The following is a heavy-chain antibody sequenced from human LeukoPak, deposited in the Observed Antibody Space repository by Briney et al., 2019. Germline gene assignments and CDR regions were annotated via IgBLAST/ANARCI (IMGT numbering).Heavy chain of an antibody. J-gene: IGHJ4*02. CDR3: ATHYYDSSGYYYPWDY. CDR1: GGTFSSYA. D-gene: IGHD3-22*01. Sequence: GASVKVSCKASGGTFSSYAISWVRQAPAQGLEWMGRIIPIFGIANYAQEFQGRVTITADKSTSTAYMELSSLRSEDTAVYYCATHYYDSSGYYYPWDYWGQGTLVTVSS. CDR2: IIPIFGIA. V-gene: IGHV1-69*04.